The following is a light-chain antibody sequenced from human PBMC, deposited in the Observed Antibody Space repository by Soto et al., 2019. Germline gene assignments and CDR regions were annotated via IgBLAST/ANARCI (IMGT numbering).Light chain of an antibody. J-gene: IGKJ1*01. CDR2: KAS. CDR1: QSISSW. CDR3: QQYNSSPGT. V-gene: IGKV1-5*03. Sequence: DIQMTQSPSTLSASVGDRVTITCRASQSISSWLAWYQQKPGKAPKLLIYKASSLESGVPSRVSGSGSGTEFTLTISSLQPDDFATYYCQQYNSSPGTFGQGTKVEIK.